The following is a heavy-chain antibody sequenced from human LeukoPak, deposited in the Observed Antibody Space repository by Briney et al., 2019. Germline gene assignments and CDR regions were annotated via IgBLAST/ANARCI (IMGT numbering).Heavy chain of an antibody. V-gene: IGHV3-53*01. Sequence: GGSLRLSCAASGFIVSNNFLSWVRQAPGKGLEWVSVIYSGGGTIYADSVKGRFTISRDNSKSTLFLQMNSLRAEDTALYYCAKDAVAPGSGGDYFDVWGQGTLVAVSS. D-gene: IGHD3-10*01. CDR3: AKDAVAPGSGGDYFDV. CDR2: IYSGGGT. J-gene: IGHJ4*02. CDR1: GFIVSNNF.